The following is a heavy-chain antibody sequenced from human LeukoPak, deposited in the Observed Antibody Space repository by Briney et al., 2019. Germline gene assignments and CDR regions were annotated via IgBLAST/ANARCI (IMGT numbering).Heavy chain of an antibody. J-gene: IGHJ3*02. Sequence: GGSLRLSCAASGFTFSSYSMNWVRQAPGKGLEWVSSISSSSSYIYYADSVKGRFTISRDNAKNSLYLQMNSLRAEDTAVYYCARVPERWLQFGAFDIWGQGTMVTVSS. D-gene: IGHD5-24*01. CDR3: ARVPERWLQFGAFDI. V-gene: IGHV3-21*01. CDR1: GFTFSSYS. CDR2: ISSSSSYI.